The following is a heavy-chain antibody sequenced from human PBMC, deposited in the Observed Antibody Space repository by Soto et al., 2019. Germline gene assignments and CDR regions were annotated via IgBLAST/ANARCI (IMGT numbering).Heavy chain of an antibody. J-gene: IGHJ3*02. D-gene: IGHD2-15*01. CDR2: IIPVFGTA. CDR3: AREVSGVVAAKDAFDI. CDR1: GGTFSSYA. V-gene: IGHV1-69*13. Sequence: SVKVSCKASGGTFSSYAISWVRQAPGQGLEWMGGIIPVFGTANYAQKFQGRVTITADESTSTAYMELSSLRSEDTAVYYCAREVSGVVAAKDAFDIWGQGTMVTVSS.